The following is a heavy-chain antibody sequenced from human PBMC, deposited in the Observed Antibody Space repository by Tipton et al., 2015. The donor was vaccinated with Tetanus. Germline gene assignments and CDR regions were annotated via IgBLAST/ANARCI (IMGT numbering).Heavy chain of an antibody. CDR2: IFYAGST. CDR3: ARAAEHDIMTGYDN. D-gene: IGHD3-9*01. J-gene: IGHJ4*02. Sequence: GLVKHSETLSLTCTVSGVSISSYYWSWIRQSPGKGLEWIGYIFYAGSTNSNPSLKSRVTISVDKSKNQFSPKLTSVTAADTAVYYCARAAEHDIMTGYDNWGLGTHVTVSS. CDR1: GVSISSYY. V-gene: IGHV4-59*01.